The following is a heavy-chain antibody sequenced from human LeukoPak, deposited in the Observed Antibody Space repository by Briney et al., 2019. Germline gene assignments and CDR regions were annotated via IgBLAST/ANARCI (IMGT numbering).Heavy chain of an antibody. CDR3: ARAAKYYYDSSGYYLAY. CDR2: IYYSGST. J-gene: IGHJ4*02. CDR1: GGSISSGDYY. Sequence: SETLSLTCTVSGGSISSGDYYWSWIHQPPGKGLEWIGYIYYSGSTYYNPSLKSRVTISVDTSKNQFSLKLSSVTAADTAVYYCARAAKYYYDSSGYYLAYWGQGTLVTVSS. V-gene: IGHV4-30-4*01. D-gene: IGHD3-22*01.